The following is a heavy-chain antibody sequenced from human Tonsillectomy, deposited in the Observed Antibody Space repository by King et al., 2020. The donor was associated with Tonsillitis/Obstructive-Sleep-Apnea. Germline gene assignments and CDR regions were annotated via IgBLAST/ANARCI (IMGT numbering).Heavy chain of an antibody. CDR2: IIPIFGTA. Sequence: QLVQSGAEVKKPGSSVKVSCKASGGTFSSYAITWVRQAPGQGLEWMGGIIPIFGTANYAQKFQGRVTITADESTSTAYMEVSSLRSEDTAVYYCARQEVVPRSYYYYYMDDWGKGTTVTVSS. CDR1: GGTFSSYA. D-gene: IGHD2-2*01. V-gene: IGHV1-69*01. J-gene: IGHJ6*03. CDR3: ARQEVVPRSYYYYYMDD.